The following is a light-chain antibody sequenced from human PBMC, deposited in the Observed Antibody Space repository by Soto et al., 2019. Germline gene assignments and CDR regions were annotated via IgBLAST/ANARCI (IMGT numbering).Light chain of an antibody. J-gene: IGLJ2*01. V-gene: IGLV2-8*01. CDR2: EVS. CDR3: SSSAGSDKFIV. CDR1: SSDVGAYNY. Sequence: QSALTQPPSASGSPGQSVTISCTGTSSDVGAYNYVSWYQQHPGKAPKLMIYEVSKRPPGVPDRFSGSKSGNTASLTVSGLQAEDEADYYCSSSAGSDKFIVLGGGTKLNVL.